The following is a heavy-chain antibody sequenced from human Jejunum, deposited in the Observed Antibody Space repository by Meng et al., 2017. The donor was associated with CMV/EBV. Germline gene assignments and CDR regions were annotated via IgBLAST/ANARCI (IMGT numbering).Heavy chain of an antibody. CDR3: ARTPDLGYCSHTSCSRIDY. V-gene: IGHV3-23*01. Sequence: SFALSWLRQAPGRGLEWVSTISGNGDRTSYGDSVKGRFIVSRVNSENTLYLQMNSLRAEDTAIYYCARTPDLGYCSHTSCSRIDYWGQGTLVTVSS. CDR2: ISGNGDRT. CDR1: SFA. D-gene: IGHD2-2*03. J-gene: IGHJ4*02.